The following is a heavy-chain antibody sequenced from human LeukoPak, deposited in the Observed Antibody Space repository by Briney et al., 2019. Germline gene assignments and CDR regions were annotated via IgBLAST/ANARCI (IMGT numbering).Heavy chain of an antibody. CDR2: IKSGGGT. D-gene: IGHD4-17*01. J-gene: IGHJ4*02. CDR1: GFSVSTTY. CDR3: AREGTTGHGINDQGLDS. V-gene: IGHV3-66*01. Sequence: PGGSLRLSCAASGFSVSTTYMSWVRQAPGKGLDWLSVIKSGGGTHYAESVKGRFTTSRDTSKNTLYLQMNNLRAEDTAVYYCAREGTTGHGINDQGLDSWGQGILVTVSS.